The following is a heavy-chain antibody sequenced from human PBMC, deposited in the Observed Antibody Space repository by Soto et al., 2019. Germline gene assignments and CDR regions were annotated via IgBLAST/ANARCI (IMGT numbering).Heavy chain of an antibody. D-gene: IGHD1-1*01. CDR2: ISSSSSYR. CDR3: AREGRRDVYNPHYYYYGMDV. CDR1: GFTFSSYS. Sequence: GGSLRLSCAASGFTFSSYSMNWVRQAPGKGLEWVSSISSSSSYRYYADSVKGRFTISRDNAKNSLYLQMNSLRAEDTAEYYCAREGRRDVYNPHYYYYGMDVWGQGTTVTVSS. J-gene: IGHJ6*02. V-gene: IGHV3-21*01.